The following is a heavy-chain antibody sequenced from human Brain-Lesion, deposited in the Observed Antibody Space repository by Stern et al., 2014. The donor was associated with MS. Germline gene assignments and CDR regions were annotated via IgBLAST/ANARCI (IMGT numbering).Heavy chain of an antibody. J-gene: IGHJ3*02. D-gene: IGHD3-22*01. CDR1: GFTSRGYG. CDR3: ARDQGGKYYDSSGYYSDAFDI. V-gene: IGHV3-21*01. Sequence: EVQLVESGGGLVKPGGPLGLSGAAPGFTSRGYGMNWVPQAPGRGLGWVHPIVGSGGKIYYADSVKGRFTISRDNAKNSLYLQMNSLRAEDTAVYYCARDQGGKYYDSSGYYSDAFDIWGQGTMVTVSS. CDR2: IVGSGGKI.